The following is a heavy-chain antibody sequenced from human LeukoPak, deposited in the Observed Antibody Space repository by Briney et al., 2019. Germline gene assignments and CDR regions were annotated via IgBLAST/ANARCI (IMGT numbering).Heavy chain of an antibody. Sequence: SGPTLVNPTQTLTLTCTFSGFSLSTSGVGVGWIRQPPGKALEWLTLIYWDDDKRYSPSLKSRLTITEDTSKNQVVLTMTNMDPVDTATYYCAHSNVLLWFGESLLRGMDVWGQGTTVTVSS. V-gene: IGHV2-5*02. CDR2: IYWDDDK. J-gene: IGHJ6*02. D-gene: IGHD3-10*01. CDR1: GFSLSTSGVG. CDR3: AHSNVLLWFGESLLRGMDV.